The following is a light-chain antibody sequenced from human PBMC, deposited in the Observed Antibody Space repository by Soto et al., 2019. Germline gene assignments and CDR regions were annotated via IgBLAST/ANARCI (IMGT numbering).Light chain of an antibody. V-gene: IGKV3-15*01. CDR1: QSVDTK. CDR3: QQYNRWPPVT. CDR2: GAS. J-gene: IGKJ2*01. Sequence: EIVMTQSPATLSVSPGERATLSCRASQSVDTKLAWFQQKPGQAPRLLIFGASSRATGIPARFSGSGSGTEFTLTISSLQPEDSAVYYCQQYNRWPPVTFGQGTKLEIK.